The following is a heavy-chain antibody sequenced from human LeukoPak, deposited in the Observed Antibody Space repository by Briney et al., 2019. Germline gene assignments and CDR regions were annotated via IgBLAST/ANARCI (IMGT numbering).Heavy chain of an antibody. CDR1: GFAVSSNY. Sequence: GGSLRLSCAASGFAVSSNYMSWVRQAPGKGLEWVSVIYSGGSTYYADSVKGRFTISRDNSKNTLYLQMNSLRAEDTAVYYCVRGDYGDYTLFDYWGQGTLVTVSS. V-gene: IGHV3-53*01. J-gene: IGHJ4*02. D-gene: IGHD4-17*01. CDR3: VRGDYGDYTLFDY. CDR2: IYSGGST.